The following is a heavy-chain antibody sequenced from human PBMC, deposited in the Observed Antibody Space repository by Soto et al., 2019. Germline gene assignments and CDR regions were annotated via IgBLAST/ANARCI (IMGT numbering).Heavy chain of an antibody. CDR1: GGTFGSYA. J-gene: IGHJ6*02. V-gene: IGHV1-69*13. D-gene: IGHD2-2*01. CDR3: ARSQGSSTSLEIYYYYYYGMDV. Sequence: SVKVSCKASGGTFGSYAISWVRQAPGQGPEWMGGIIPITGTANYAQKFQGRVTITADESTSTASMQLSSLRPEDTAVYYCARSQGSSTSLEIYYYYYYGMDVWGQGTTVTVSS. CDR2: IIPITGTA.